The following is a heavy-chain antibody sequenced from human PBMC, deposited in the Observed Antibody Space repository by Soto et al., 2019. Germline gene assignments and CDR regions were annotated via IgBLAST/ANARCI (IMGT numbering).Heavy chain of an antibody. J-gene: IGHJ6*02. CDR1: GYTFTSYD. V-gene: IGHV1-8*01. Sequence: QVQLVQSGAEVKKPGASVKVSCKASGYTFTSYDINWVRQATGQGLEWMGWMNPNSGNTGYAQKFQGRVTMTRNTSISTAYMELSSLRSEDTAVYYCARGVVLVPAAQIYYYYGVDVWGQGTTVTVSS. CDR2: MNPNSGNT. D-gene: IGHD2-2*01. CDR3: ARGVVLVPAAQIYYYYGVDV.